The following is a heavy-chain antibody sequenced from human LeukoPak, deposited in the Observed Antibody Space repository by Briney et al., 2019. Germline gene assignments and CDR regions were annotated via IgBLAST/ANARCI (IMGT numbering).Heavy chain of an antibody. V-gene: IGHV4-39*01. CDR3: ASNQPPNRIWFSGYFDY. CDR2: IYYSGST. D-gene: IGHD3-10*01. J-gene: IGHJ4*02. CDR1: GGSISSSSYY. Sequence: PSETLSLTCTVSGGSISSSSYYWGWIRQPPGKGLEWIGSIYYSGSTYYNPSLKSRVTISVDTSKNQFSLKLSSVTAADTAVYYCASNQPPNRIWFSGYFDYWGQGTLVTVSS.